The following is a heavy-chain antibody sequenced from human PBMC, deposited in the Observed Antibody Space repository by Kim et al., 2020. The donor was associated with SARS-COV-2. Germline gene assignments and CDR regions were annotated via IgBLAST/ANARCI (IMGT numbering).Heavy chain of an antibody. CDR3: AKGLGLELRSGEDY. CDR1: GFTFSSYA. V-gene: IGHV3-23*01. CDR2: ISGSGGST. J-gene: IGHJ4*02. D-gene: IGHD1-7*01. Sequence: GGSLRLSCAASGFTFSSYAMSWVRQAPGKGLEWVSAISGSGGSTYYADSVKGRFTISRDNSKNTLYLQMNSLRAEDTAVYYCAKGLGLELRSGEDYWGQGTLVTVSS.